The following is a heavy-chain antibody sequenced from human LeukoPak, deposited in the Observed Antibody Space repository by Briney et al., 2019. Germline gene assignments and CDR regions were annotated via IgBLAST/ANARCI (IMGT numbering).Heavy chain of an antibody. CDR2: ISYDGSNK. Sequence: GRSLRLSCAASGFTFSSNGMHWVRQAPGKGLEWVAVISYDGSNKYYADSVKGRFTISRDNSKNTLYLQMNSLRAEDTAVYYCAKEQFDYWGQGTLVTVSS. J-gene: IGHJ4*02. CDR3: AKEQFDY. CDR1: GFTFSSNG. V-gene: IGHV3-30*18.